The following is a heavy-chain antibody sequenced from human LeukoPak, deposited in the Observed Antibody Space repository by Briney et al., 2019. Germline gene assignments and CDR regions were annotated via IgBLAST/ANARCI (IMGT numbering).Heavy chain of an antibody. CDR3: AKELLTSPTAEDAFDI. V-gene: IGHV3-30*18. Sequence: TGGSLSLSCAASGFTFSSYGIHWVRQAPSKGLEWVAVISYNGNKKYYADSVKGRFTISRDNSKNTLYLQMNSLRAEDTAVYYCAKELLTSPTAEDAFDIWGQGTMVTVSS. J-gene: IGHJ3*02. CDR2: ISYNGNKK. D-gene: IGHD1-14*01. CDR1: GFTFSSYG.